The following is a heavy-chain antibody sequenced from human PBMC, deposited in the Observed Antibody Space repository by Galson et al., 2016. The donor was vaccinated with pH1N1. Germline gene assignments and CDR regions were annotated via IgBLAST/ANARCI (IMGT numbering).Heavy chain of an antibody. J-gene: IGHJ6*02. CDR2: IWSDARIT. CDR3: ARDRVGLNSMDG. D-gene: IGHD3-10*01. Sequence: SLRLSCAASGSSFSSSDMYWVRQAPGKGLEWVAVIWSDARITNYGDSVMGRFTISRDNSKKTLFLQMRSLRVEDTALYYCARDRVGLNSMDGWGRGTTVTVSS. V-gene: IGHV3-33*01. CDR1: GSSFSSSD.